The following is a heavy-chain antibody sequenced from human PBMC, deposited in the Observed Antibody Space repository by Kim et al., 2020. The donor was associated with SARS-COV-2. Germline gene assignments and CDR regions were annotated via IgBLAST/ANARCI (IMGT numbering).Heavy chain of an antibody. D-gene: IGHD6-13*01. Sequence: PSLKSRDTISVDTSKNQFALKLSSVTAADTAVYYCARQEGSSWYNWFDPWGQGTLVTVSS. V-gene: IGHV4-59*08. CDR3: ARQEGSSWYNWFDP. J-gene: IGHJ5*02.